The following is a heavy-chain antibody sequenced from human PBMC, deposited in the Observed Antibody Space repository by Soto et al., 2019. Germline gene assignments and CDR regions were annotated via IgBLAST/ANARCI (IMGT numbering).Heavy chain of an antibody. V-gene: IGHV1-2*04. CDR2: INPNSGGT. J-gene: IGHJ6*02. Sequence: GASVKVSCKASGYTFTSYGISWVRQAPGQGLEWMGWINPNSGGTNYAQKFQGWVTMTRDTSISTAYMELSRLRSDDTAVYYCARDLGYCSGGSCYSNYYYGMDVWGQGTTVTVSS. CDR1: GYTFTSYG. D-gene: IGHD2-15*01. CDR3: ARDLGYCSGGSCYSNYYYGMDV.